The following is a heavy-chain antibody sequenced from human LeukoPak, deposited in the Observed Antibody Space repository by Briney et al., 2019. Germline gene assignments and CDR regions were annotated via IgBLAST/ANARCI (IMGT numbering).Heavy chain of an antibody. CDR1: GYTFTSYG. CDR3: ASSGYSGYDGDAFDI. V-gene: IGHV1-18*01. J-gene: IGHJ3*02. CDR2: ISAYNGNT. Sequence: ASVKVSCKASGYTFTSYGISWVRQAPGQGLEWMGWISAYNGNTNFAQKLQGRVTMTTDTSTSTAYMELRSLRSDDTAVYYCASSGYSGYDGDAFDIWGQGTMVTVSS. D-gene: IGHD5-12*01.